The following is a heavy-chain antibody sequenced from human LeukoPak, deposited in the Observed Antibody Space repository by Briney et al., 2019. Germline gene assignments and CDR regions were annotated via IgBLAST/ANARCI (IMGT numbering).Heavy chain of an antibody. CDR3: ARGPGEYYDFWSGYQPPYYYYYMDV. CDR1: GYTFTSYD. J-gene: IGHJ6*03. CDR2: MNPNSGNT. V-gene: IGHV1-8*03. D-gene: IGHD3-3*01. Sequence: ASVKVSCKASGYTFTSYDINWVRQATGQGLEWMGWMNPNSGNTGYAQKFQGRVTITRNTSISTAYMELSSLRSEDTAVYYCARGPGEYYDFWSGYQPPYYYYYMDVWGKGTTVTVSS.